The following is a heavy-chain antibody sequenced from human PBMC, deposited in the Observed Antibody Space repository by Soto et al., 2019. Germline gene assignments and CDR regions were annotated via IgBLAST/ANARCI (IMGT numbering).Heavy chain of an antibody. V-gene: IGHV4-39*01. CDR2: IYYSGST. CDR3: ARLMGGIVGATTWFYGMDV. CDR1: GGSISSSSYY. D-gene: IGHD1-26*01. Sequence: SETLSLTCTVSGGSISSSSYYWGWVRQPPGKGLEWIGSIYYSGSTYYNPSLKSRVTISVDTSKNQFSLKLSSATAADTAVYYCARLMGGIVGATTWFYGMDVWGQGTTVTVSS. J-gene: IGHJ6*02.